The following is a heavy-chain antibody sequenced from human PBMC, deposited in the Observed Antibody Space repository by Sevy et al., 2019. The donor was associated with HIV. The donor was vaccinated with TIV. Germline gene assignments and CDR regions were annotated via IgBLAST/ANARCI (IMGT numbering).Heavy chain of an antibody. V-gene: IGHV1-2*06. Sequence: ASVKVSCKASGYTFTGYYMHWVRQAPGQGLEWMGRNNPNSGGTNYSQKFQGRVTMTRDTSISTAYMELSRLRSDDTAVYYCARDLEGNYYYDGMDVWGQGTTVTVSS. CDR1: GYTFTGYY. CDR2: NNPNSGGT. CDR3: ARDLEGNYYYDGMDV. J-gene: IGHJ6*02. D-gene: IGHD1-1*01.